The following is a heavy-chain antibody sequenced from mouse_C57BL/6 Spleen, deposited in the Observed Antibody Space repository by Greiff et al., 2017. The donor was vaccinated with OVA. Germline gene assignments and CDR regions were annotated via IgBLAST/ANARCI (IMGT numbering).Heavy chain of an antibody. CDR2: IRYSGST. CDR3: ARDGYKEGMDY. CDR1: GYSITSGYD. V-gene: IGHV3-1*01. Sequence: EVKLVESGPGMVKPSQSLSLTCTVTGYSITSGYDWHWIRHFPGNKLEWMGYIRYSGSTNYNPSLKSRISITHDTSKNHFFLKLNSVTTEDTATYYCARDGYKEGMDYWGQGTSVTVSS. J-gene: IGHJ4*01. D-gene: IGHD1-3*01.